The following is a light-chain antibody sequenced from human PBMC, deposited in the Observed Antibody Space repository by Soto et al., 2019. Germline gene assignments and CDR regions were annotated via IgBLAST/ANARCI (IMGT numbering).Light chain of an antibody. J-gene: IGKJ4*01. V-gene: IGKV1-39*01. CDR3: KQSYSTPLT. CDR2: AAS. Sequence: DIQMTQSPSSLSASVGSRVTVTCAASQSISSYLNWYQQKPGKAPKLLIYAASSLQSGVPSRFSGSGSGTDFTLTISSLQTEDFATYYCKQSYSTPLTFGRGTKVDIK. CDR1: QSISSY.